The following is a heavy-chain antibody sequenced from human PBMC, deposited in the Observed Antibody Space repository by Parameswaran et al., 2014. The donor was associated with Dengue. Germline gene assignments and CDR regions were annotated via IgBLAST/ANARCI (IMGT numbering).Heavy chain of an antibody. CDR3: AKGEMVVPAAPWGYYYGMDV. Sequence: VRQMPGKGLEWVSAISGSGGSTYYADSVKGRFTISRDNSKNTLYLQMNSLRAEDTAVYYCAKGEMVVPAAPWGYYYGMDVWGQGTTVTVSS. V-gene: IGHV3-23*01. J-gene: IGHJ6*02. D-gene: IGHD2-2*01. CDR2: ISGSGGST.